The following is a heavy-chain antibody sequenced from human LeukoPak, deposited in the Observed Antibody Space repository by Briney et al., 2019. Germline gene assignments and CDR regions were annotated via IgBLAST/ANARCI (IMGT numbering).Heavy chain of an antibody. CDR1: GFTFSSYG. V-gene: IGHV3-30*03. D-gene: IGHD6-19*01. Sequence: GRSLRLSCAASGFTFSSYGMHWVRQAPGKGLEWVAVTSYDGSNKYYADSVKGRFTISRDNSKNTLYLQMNSLRAEDTAVYYCARRGIAVAGIDYWGQGTLVTVSS. CDR2: TSYDGSNK. CDR3: ARRGIAVAGIDY. J-gene: IGHJ4*02.